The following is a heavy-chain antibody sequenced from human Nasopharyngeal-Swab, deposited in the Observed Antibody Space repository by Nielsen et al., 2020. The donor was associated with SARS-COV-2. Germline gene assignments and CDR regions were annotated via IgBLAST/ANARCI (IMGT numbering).Heavy chain of an antibody. CDR2: ISSSGSTI. CDR1: GFTFSSYE. J-gene: IGHJ3*01. CDR3: ARDMDYASAYYDAIDL. Sequence: GESLKISCAASGFTFSSYEMNWVRQAPGKGLEWVSYISSSGSTIYYADSVKGRFTISRDNARNLLFLQMNSLRGEDTALYYCARDMDYASAYYDAIDLWGQGTMVIVSS. D-gene: IGHD1-26*01. V-gene: IGHV3-48*03.